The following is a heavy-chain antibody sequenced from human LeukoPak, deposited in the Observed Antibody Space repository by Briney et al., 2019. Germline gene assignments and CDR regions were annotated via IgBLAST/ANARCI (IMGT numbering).Heavy chain of an antibody. CDR1: GGTFSSYA. CDR3: ARRSRNGLDAFDI. V-gene: IGHV1-69*06. D-gene: IGHD1-14*01. Sequence: SVKVSCKASGGTFSSYAISWVRQARGQGLEWMGRIIPIFGTANYAQKFQGRVTITADKSTSTAYMELSSLRSEDTAVYYCARRSRNGLDAFDIWGQGTMVTVSS. J-gene: IGHJ3*02. CDR2: IIPIFGTA.